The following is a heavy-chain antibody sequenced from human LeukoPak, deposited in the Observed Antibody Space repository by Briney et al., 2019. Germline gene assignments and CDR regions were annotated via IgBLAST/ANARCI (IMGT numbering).Heavy chain of an antibody. D-gene: IGHD2-2*01. Sequence: PGGSLRLSCAASGFTFSSYSMNLVRQAPGKGLEWVSSISSSSSYIYYADSVKGRFNISRDNAKNSLYLQMNSLRAEDTAVYYCARCPNAAFNWFDPWGQGTLVTVSS. J-gene: IGHJ5*02. V-gene: IGHV3-21*01. CDR3: ARCPNAAFNWFDP. CDR1: GFTFSSYS. CDR2: ISSSSSYI.